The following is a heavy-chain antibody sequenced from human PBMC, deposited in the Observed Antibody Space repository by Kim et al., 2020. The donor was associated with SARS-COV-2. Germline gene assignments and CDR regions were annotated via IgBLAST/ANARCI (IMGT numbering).Heavy chain of an antibody. CDR3: ARSPRSMVRGVPFDY. Sequence: KLQGRVTMTTDTSTSTAYMELRSLRSDDTAVYYCARSPRSMVRGVPFDYWGQGTLVTVSS. D-gene: IGHD3-10*01. V-gene: IGHV1-18*01. J-gene: IGHJ4*02.